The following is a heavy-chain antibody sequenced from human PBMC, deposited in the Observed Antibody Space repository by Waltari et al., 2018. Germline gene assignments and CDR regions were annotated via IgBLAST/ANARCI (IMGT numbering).Heavy chain of an antibody. Sequence: QVQLQESGPGLVKPSETLSLTCTVSGGSISSYYWSWIRQPAGKGLEWIGRIYTSGGTNYNPSLKSRVTMSVDTSKNQFSLKLSSVTAADTAVYYCARTRVAAPYYYMDVWGKGTTVTVSS. CDR2: IYTSGGT. D-gene: IGHD6-6*01. V-gene: IGHV4-4*07. J-gene: IGHJ6*03. CDR1: GGSISSYY. CDR3: ARTRVAAPYYYMDV.